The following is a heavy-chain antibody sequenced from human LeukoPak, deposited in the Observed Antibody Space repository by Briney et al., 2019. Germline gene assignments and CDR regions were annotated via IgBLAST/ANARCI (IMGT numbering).Heavy chain of an antibody. V-gene: IGHV3-33*06. Sequence: PGRSLRLSCETSGFTFSHYGMHWVRQAPGAGLEWAAVIWSDASNTYYADSVKGRFTISSDNSRNTLYLQMSSLRAEDTAVYYCAKDAERGFDYSNSLNYWGQGTLVTVSS. CDR3: AKDAERGFDYSNSLNY. CDR1: GFTFSHYG. CDR2: IWSDASNT. D-gene: IGHD4-11*01. J-gene: IGHJ4*02.